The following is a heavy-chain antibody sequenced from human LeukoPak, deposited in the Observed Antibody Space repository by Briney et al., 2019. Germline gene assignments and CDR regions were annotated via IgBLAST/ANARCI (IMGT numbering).Heavy chain of an antibody. D-gene: IGHD2-8*01. V-gene: IGHV3-30-3*01. Sequence: GRSLRLSCAASGFTFSSYAMHWVRQAPGKGLEWVAVISYDGSNKYYADSVKGRFTISRDNSKNTLYLQMNSLRAEDTAVYYCARDDPRDIVLMVYAIENYYGMDVWGQGTTVTVSS. CDR3: ARDDPRDIVLMVYAIENYYGMDV. CDR1: GFTFSSYA. J-gene: IGHJ6*02. CDR2: ISYDGSNK.